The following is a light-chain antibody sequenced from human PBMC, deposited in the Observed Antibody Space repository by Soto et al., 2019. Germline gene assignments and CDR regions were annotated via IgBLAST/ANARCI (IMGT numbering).Light chain of an antibody. Sequence: EIVLTQSPGTLSLSPGERATLSCSASQSVSSRSLAWYQQKRGQAPRLLIYDASRGAPRIPDRFSGSGSGTAFTLTIGTLEPVDFSLYHCQHYGSSYYTFGQGTKLEIK. CDR1: QSVSSRS. V-gene: IGKV3-20*01. CDR2: DAS. CDR3: QHYGSSYYT. J-gene: IGKJ2*01.